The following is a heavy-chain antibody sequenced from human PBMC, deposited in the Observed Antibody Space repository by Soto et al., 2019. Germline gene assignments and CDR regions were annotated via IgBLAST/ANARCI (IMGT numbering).Heavy chain of an antibody. CDR3: ATSGWNEDFYYYYGMDV. V-gene: IGHV4-4*02. J-gene: IGHJ6*02. Sequence: LSLTCTVSGDSVTRSNWWSWVRQSPGKGLEWIGEIYHSGNTKYNPSLKSRITMSVDKSKNQFSLKMTSVTAADTAVYYCATSGWNEDFYYYYGMDVWGQGTTVTVSS. CDR2: IYHSGNT. D-gene: IGHD6-19*01. CDR1: GDSVTRSNW.